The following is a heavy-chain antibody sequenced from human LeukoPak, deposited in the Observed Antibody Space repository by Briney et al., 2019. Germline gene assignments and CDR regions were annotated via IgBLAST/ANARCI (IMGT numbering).Heavy chain of an antibody. J-gene: IGHJ3*02. CDR1: GGTFSSYT. V-gene: IGHV1-69*04. CDR3: ARDRGDIVVVPAASGAFDI. CDR2: SFPILGIP. Sequence: WASVKVSCKASGGTFSSYTISGVRQAPGQGLEWMGGSFPILGIPNYAQKFRGRVTITADKSTSTAYMELSSLRTEDTAVYYCARDRGDIVVVPAASGAFDIWGQGTMVTVSS. D-gene: IGHD2-2*01.